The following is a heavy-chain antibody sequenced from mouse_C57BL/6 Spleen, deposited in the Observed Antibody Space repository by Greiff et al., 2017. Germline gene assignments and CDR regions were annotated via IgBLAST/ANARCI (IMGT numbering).Heavy chain of an antibody. CDR3: ARHTGSSPPFAY. Sequence: EVKLQESGGGLVKPGGSLKLSCAASGFTFSSYTMSWVRQTPEKRLEWVATISGGGGNTYYPDSVKGRFTISRDNAKNTLYLQMSSLRSEDTALYYCARHTGSSPPFAYWGQGTLVTVSA. V-gene: IGHV5-9*01. CDR2: ISGGGGNT. J-gene: IGHJ3*01. CDR1: GFTFSSYT. D-gene: IGHD1-1*01.